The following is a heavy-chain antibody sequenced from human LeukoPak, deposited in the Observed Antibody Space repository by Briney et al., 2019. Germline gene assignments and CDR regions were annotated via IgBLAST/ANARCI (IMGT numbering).Heavy chain of an antibody. Sequence: GGSLRLSCAASGFTFSSYSMNWVRQAPGKGLEWVSYISSSSSTIYYADSVKGRFTISRDNAKSSLYLQMNSLRAEDTAVYYCAPDAMVRGVIYDYWGQGTLVTVSS. V-gene: IGHV3-48*01. CDR2: ISSSSSTI. CDR3: APDAMVRGVIYDY. J-gene: IGHJ4*02. CDR1: GFTFSSYS. D-gene: IGHD3-10*01.